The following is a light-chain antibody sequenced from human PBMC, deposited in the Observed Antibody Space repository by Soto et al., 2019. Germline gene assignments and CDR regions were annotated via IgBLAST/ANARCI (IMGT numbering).Light chain of an antibody. CDR2: DVS. Sequence: QSALTQPASVSGSPGQSITISCTGTSSDVGGYNYVSWYQQHPGKAPKLMIYDVSNRPSGVSTRLSGSKSGNTASLTISGLQAEDEADYYCSSYTSSSTLYVFGTGTKVTGL. V-gene: IGLV2-14*01. J-gene: IGLJ1*01. CDR1: SSDVGGYNY. CDR3: SSYTSSSTLYV.